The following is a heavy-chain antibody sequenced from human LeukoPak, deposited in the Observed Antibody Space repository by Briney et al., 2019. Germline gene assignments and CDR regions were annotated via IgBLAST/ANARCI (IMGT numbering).Heavy chain of an antibody. Sequence: SETLSLTCSISGGSISNKYWSWIRQPPGKGLEWIGYIYYTGSTNYNPSLKSRVTISLATSRNQFSLKLTSVTAADTAVYYCADSSGIWGQGTLVTVSS. CDR1: GGSISNKY. CDR2: IYYTGST. D-gene: IGHD3-22*01. V-gene: IGHV4-59*08. CDR3: ADSSGI. J-gene: IGHJ4*02.